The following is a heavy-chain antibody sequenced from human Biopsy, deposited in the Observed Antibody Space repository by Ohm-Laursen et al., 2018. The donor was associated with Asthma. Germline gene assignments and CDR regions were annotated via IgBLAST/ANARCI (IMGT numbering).Heavy chain of an antibody. D-gene: IGHD6-13*01. CDR1: GGSITSFY. CDR2: IYFSGNT. Sequence: SDTLSLTCTVSGGSITSFYWSWIRQPPGRGLEWIGYIYFSGNTNYNPSLKSRATISIDTSKNHFSLKLTSVTAADTAVYYCARDFLFQHGSSWYYYYYGMDVWGQGTTVTVSS. J-gene: IGHJ6*02. V-gene: IGHV4-59*12. CDR3: ARDFLFQHGSSWYYYYYGMDV.